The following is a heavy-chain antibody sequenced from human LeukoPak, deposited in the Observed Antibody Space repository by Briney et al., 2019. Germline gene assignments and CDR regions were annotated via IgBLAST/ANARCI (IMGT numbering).Heavy chain of an antibody. CDR1: GGSISSYY. CDR3: AIVDCSSTSYYEGYYGMDV. J-gene: IGHJ6*04. Sequence: SETLSLTCTVSGGSISSYYWSWIRPPPGKGVGWIGNIYYSGSNNYNPSLKSRLTISVDTSKNQFSLKPSSVTAADTDVYYCAIVDCSSTSYYEGYYGMDVWGKGTAVTVSS. CDR2: IYYSGSN. D-gene: IGHD2-2*01. V-gene: IGHV4-59*01.